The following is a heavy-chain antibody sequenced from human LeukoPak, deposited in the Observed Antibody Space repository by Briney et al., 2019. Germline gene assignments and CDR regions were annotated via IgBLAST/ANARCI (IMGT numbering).Heavy chain of an antibody. Sequence: GGSLRLSCAASGFTFSSYAMSWVRQAPGKGLEWVSAISGTADTTFYADSVKGRFTISRDNSKNTLYLQMNSLRAEDTAVYYCAKDLRIGAFDIWGQGTMVTVSS. CDR3: AKDLRIGAFDI. V-gene: IGHV3-23*01. D-gene: IGHD2-15*01. J-gene: IGHJ3*02. CDR2: ISGTADTT. CDR1: GFTFSSYA.